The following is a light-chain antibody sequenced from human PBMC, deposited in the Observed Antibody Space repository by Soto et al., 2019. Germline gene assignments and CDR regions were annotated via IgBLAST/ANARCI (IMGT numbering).Light chain of an antibody. CDR2: DAS. J-gene: IGKJ4*01. Sequence: EIVLTQSRATLSLSPGERATLSCRASQSVSSYLAWYQQKPGQAPRLLIYDASTRATGIPGRFSGSGSGTDFTLTISSPEPEDVAVYYCQQRSNWPLTFGGGTRVEIK. CDR3: QQRSNWPLT. CDR1: QSVSSY. V-gene: IGKV3-11*01.